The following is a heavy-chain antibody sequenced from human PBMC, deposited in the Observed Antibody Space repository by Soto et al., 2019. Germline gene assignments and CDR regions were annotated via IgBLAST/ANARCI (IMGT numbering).Heavy chain of an antibody. V-gene: IGHV3-21*06. CDR3: ARDPSEGRVGNWFES. Sequence: EVQLVESGGGLVKPGGSLRLSCAASGFTFSRYGMNWLRQAPGTGLEWVASISSSTSYVYYADSVKGRFSISRDNAKNILYLEMYALRIEDTAVYYCARDPSEGRVGNWFESWGQGTLVTVSS. J-gene: IGHJ5*01. D-gene: IGHD2-2*01. CDR2: ISSSTSYV. CDR1: GFTFSRYG.